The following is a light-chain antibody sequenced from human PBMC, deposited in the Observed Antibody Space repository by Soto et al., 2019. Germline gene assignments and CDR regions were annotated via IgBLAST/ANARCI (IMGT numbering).Light chain of an antibody. V-gene: IGKV3-20*01. Sequence: EIVLTQSPGTLALSPGEGATLSCRASQSVSKYLAWYQQKPGQAPRLLIYGASSRATGIPDSFSGSGSGTDFTLTISRLEPEDFAVYYCQQYCGSTQTFGQGTKVESK. CDR3: QQYCGSTQT. CDR1: QSVSKY. J-gene: IGKJ1*01. CDR2: GAS.